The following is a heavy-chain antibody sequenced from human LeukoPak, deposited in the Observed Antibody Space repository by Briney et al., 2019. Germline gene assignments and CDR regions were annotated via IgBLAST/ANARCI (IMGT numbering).Heavy chain of an antibody. CDR1: GFTLSSNW. CDR2: FYSDGGRT. J-gene: IGHJ4*02. V-gene: IGHV3-74*01. D-gene: IGHD3-16*02. Sequence: GGSLRLSCAGSGFTLSSNWMHWVRQAPGKGLVWVARFYSDGGRTNYADSVKGRFTISGDSAKNTQYLQMSSLRAEDTAVDYCARGFDDYIWGSYQDYWGQGTLVTVSS. CDR3: ARGFDDYIWGSYQDY.